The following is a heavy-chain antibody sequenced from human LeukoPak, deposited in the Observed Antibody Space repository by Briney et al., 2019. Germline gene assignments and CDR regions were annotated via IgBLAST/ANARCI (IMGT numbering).Heavy chain of an antibody. CDR3: ARAPVPSFYDILTGYSYFDY. Sequence: SETLSLTCTVSGGSVSSGSYYWSWIRQPPGKGPEWIGYIYYSGSTNYNPSLKSRVTMSVDTSKNQFSLKLSSVTAADTAIYYCARAPVPSFYDILTGYSYFDYWGQGTLVTVSS. CDR2: IYYSGST. J-gene: IGHJ4*02. D-gene: IGHD3-9*01. V-gene: IGHV4-61*01. CDR1: GGSVSSGSYY.